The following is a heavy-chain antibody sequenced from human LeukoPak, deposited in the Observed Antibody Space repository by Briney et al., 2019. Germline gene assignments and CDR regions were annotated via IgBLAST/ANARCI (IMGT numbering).Heavy chain of an antibody. Sequence: GGSLRLSCAGSGFIFKNYAMHWVRQPPGKGLEWVSGISWNSGSIDYADSVKGRFTISRDNAKNSLYLQMNSLRVEDTAFYYCAKDNRRHYTSGPNPDSLHWGQGALVTVSS. V-gene: IGHV3-9*01. D-gene: IGHD6-19*01. CDR3: AKDNRRHYTSGPNPDSLH. J-gene: IGHJ4*02. CDR2: ISWNSGSI. CDR1: GFIFKNYA.